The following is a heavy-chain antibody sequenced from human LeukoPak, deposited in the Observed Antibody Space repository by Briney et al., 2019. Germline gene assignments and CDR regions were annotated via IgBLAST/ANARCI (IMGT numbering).Heavy chain of an antibody. V-gene: IGHV4-34*01. D-gene: IGHD6-13*01. CDR2: INHSGST. CDR3: ARGYSSSWRAGRHGMDV. J-gene: IGHJ6*02. CDR1: GGSFSGYY. Sequence: SETLSLTCAVYGGSFSGYYWSWIRQPPGKGLEWIGEINHSGSTNYNPSLKSRVTISVDTSKNQFSLKLSSVTAADTAVYYCARGYSSSWRAGRHGMDVWGQGTTVTVSS.